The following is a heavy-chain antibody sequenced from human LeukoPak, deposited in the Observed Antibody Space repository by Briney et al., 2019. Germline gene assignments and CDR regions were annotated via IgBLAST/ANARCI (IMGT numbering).Heavy chain of an antibody. J-gene: IGHJ4*02. CDR2: INPNSGDT. CDR1: AYTFTDYY. V-gene: IGHV1-2*02. D-gene: IGHD2-2*01. Sequence: GVSVKVSCKASAYTFTDYYLHWVRQAPGQGFEWMGWINPNSGDTNYAQRFQGRVTMTRDTSISTAHMEMSRLRSDDTAVYYCARANFLYCSSTTCLFDYWGQGTLVTVSS. CDR3: ARANFLYCSSTTCLFDY.